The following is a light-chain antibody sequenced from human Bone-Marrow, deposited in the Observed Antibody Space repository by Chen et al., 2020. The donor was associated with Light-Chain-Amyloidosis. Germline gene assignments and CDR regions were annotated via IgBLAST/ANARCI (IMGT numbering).Light chain of an antibody. V-gene: IGLV3-25*03. CDR1: DLPTKY. CDR2: RDT. J-gene: IGLJ2*01. CDR3: QSSDSSGTYEVI. Sequence: SYELTQPPSVSVSPGQTARITCSGDDLPTKYAYWYQQKPGQAPVLVIHRDTERPSGISERFSGSSSRTTATLTMSGVQAEDAADYHCQSSDSSGTYEVIFGGGTKLTVL.